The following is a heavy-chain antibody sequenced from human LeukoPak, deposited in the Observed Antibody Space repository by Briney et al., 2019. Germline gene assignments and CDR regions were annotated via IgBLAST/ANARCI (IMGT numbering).Heavy chain of an antibody. D-gene: IGHD6-19*01. V-gene: IGHV4-4*07. J-gene: IGHJ4*02. CDR1: GGSISSYY. CDR2: IYTSGST. Sequence: SETLSLTCTVSGGSISSYYWSWIRQPAGKGLEWIGRIYTSGSTNYNPSLKSRVTISVDTSKNQFSLKLSSVTAADTAVYYCARSLTYSSGWYYFDYWGQGTLVTVSS. CDR3: ARSLTYSSGWYYFDY.